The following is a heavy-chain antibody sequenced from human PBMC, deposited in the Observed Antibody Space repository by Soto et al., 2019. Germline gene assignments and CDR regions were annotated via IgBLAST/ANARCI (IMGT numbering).Heavy chain of an antibody. CDR3: AKGDGGCSGGSCYYYGMDV. J-gene: IGHJ6*02. CDR2: ISWNSGSI. V-gene: IGHV3-9*01. CDR1: GFPFCYYS. D-gene: IGHD2-15*01. Sequence: PGGAPILSFAAPGFPFCYYSLHLVRPAPGKGLEWVSGISWNSGSIGYADSVKGRFTISRDNAKNSLYLQMNSLRAEDTALYYCAKGDGGCSGGSCYYYGMDVWGQGTTVTVSS.